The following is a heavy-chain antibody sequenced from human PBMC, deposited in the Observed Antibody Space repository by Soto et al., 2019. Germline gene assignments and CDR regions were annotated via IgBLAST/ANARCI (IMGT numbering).Heavy chain of an antibody. J-gene: IGHJ4*02. CDR3: AKEISEVGRPLFDS. D-gene: IGHD1-26*01. CDR1: GFTFSSFA. V-gene: IGHV3-23*03. CDR2: IPNDGINT. Sequence: PGGSLRLSCAASGFTFSSFAMSWVRQAPGKGLEWVSGIPNDGINTYYADSVRGRFTISRDASENTLYLQMNSLGAEDTAVYYCAKEISEVGRPLFDSRGQGTLVTV.